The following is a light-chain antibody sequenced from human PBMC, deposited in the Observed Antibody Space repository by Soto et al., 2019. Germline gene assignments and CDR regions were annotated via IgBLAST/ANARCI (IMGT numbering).Light chain of an antibody. CDR2: GAS. CDR1: QSVSSSY. V-gene: IGKV3-20*01. J-gene: IGKJ4*01. CDR3: QQYGSSPPLT. Sequence: EIVLTQSPGTLSLSPGERATLSCRASQSVSSSYLAWYQQKPGQAPRLLIYGASSRATGIPDRFSGSRSGTDFTLTISRLEPQDFAVYYCQQYGSSPPLTFGVGTKVDIK.